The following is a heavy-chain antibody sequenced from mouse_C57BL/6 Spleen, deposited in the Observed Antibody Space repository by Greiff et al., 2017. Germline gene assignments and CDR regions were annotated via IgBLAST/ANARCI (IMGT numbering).Heavy chain of an antibody. CDR1: GYTFTSYW. D-gene: IGHD2-4*01. J-gene: IGHJ4*01. CDR2: IHPNSGST. V-gene: IGHV1-64*01. CDR3: AREGEDYGGDMDD. Sequence: QVQLQQPGAELVKPGASVKLSCKASGYTFTSYWMHWVKQRPGQGLEWIGMIHPNSGSTNYNEKFKSKATLTVDKSSSTAYMQLSSLTSEDSAVYYCAREGEDYGGDMDDWGQGTSVTVSS.